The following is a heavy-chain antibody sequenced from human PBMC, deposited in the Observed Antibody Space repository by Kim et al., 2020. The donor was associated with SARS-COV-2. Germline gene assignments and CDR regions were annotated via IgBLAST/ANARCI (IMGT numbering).Heavy chain of an antibody. D-gene: IGHD6-19*01. Sequence: GGSLRLSCAASGFTFSDYYMSWIRQAPGKGLEWVSYISSSGNTIYYTDSVKGRFTISRDNAKNSLYLQMNSLRAEDTAVYYCARGLSSGWSFLYWGQGTLVTVSS. CDR3: ARGLSSGWSFLY. V-gene: IGHV3-11*01. CDR2: ISSSGNTI. J-gene: IGHJ4*02. CDR1: GFTFSDYY.